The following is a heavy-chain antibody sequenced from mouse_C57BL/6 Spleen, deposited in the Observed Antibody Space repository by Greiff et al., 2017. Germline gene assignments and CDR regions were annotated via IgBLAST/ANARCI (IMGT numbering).Heavy chain of an antibody. CDR3: ASGGYDYDGFAY. V-gene: IGHV5-4*03. D-gene: IGHD2-4*01. CDR2: ISDGGSYT. Sequence: DVKLVESGGGLVKPGGSLKLSCAASGFTFSSYAMSWVRQTPEKRLEWVATISDGGSYTYYPDNVKGRFTISRDNAKNNLYLQMSHLKSEDTAMYYCASGGYDYDGFAYWGQGTLVTVSA. J-gene: IGHJ3*01. CDR1: GFTFSSYA.